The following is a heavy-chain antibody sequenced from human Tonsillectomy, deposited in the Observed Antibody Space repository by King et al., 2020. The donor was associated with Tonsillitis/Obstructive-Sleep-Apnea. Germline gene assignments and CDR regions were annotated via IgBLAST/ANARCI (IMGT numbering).Heavy chain of an antibody. D-gene: IGHD3-10*01. J-gene: IGHJ5*02. Sequence: VQLVESGGALVKPGGSLRLSCAASEFTFSDYYMNWIRQAPGKGLEWVSYISSSSTYINYADSVKGRFTISRDNAKNSLYLQMNSLRAEDTAVYYCARGSTYGSGSLLDPWGQGTLATVSS. CDR2: ISSSSTYI. V-gene: IGHV3-11*05. CDR1: EFTFSDYY. CDR3: ARGSTYGSGSLLDP.